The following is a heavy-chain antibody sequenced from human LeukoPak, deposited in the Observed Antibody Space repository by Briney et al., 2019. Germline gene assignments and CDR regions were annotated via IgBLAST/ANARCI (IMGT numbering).Heavy chain of an antibody. D-gene: IGHD4-17*01. Sequence: PSQTLSLTCTVSGGSISSGDYYWSWIRQPPGKGLEWIGYIYYSGSTYYNPSLKSRVTISVDTSKNQFSLKLSSVTAADTAVYYCARRRWAVTTLRDDAFDIWGQGTMVTVSS. J-gene: IGHJ3*02. CDR2: IYYSGST. V-gene: IGHV4-30-4*08. CDR3: ARRRWAVTTLRDDAFDI. CDR1: GGSISSGDYY.